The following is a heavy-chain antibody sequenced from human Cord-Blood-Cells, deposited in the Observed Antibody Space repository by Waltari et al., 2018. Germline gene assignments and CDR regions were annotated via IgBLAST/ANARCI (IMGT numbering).Heavy chain of an antibody. D-gene: IGHD2-21*02. Sequence: QVQLVESGGGVVQPGRSRRLSCAAPGFTFSSYGMHWVRQAPGKGLEWVAVISYDGSNKYYADSVKGRFTISRDNSKNTLYLQMNSLRAEDTAVYYCAKDRDEAFDIWGQGTMVTVSS. CDR1: GFTFSSYG. CDR2: ISYDGSNK. J-gene: IGHJ3*02. CDR3: AKDRDEAFDI. V-gene: IGHV3-30*18.